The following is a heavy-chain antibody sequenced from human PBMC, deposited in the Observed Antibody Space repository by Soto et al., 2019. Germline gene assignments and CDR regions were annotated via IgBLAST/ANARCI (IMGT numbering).Heavy chain of an antibody. Sequence: SETLSLTCTVSGGSISSGDYYWSWIRQPPGKGLEWIGYIYYSGSTYYNPSLKSRVTISVDTSKSQFSLKLSSVTAADTAVYYCASSITIFGVVIIRPDDFDIWGQGTMVTVS. CDR1: GGSISSGDYY. CDR3: ASSITIFGVVIIRPDDFDI. D-gene: IGHD3-3*01. V-gene: IGHV4-30-4*01. J-gene: IGHJ3*02. CDR2: IYYSGST.